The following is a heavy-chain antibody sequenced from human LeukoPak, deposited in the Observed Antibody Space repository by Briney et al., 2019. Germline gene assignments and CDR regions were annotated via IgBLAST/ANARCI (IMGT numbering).Heavy chain of an antibody. V-gene: IGHV3-15*01. Sequence: GGSLRLSCVASGFTFSNAWMSWVRQAPGKGLEWVGRIKSKTDGGTTDYAAPVKGRFSISRDDSKNTLYLQMNSLKTEDTAVYYCAKPARTDYVDYWGQGTLVTVSS. CDR1: GFTFSNAW. CDR3: AKPARTDYVDY. J-gene: IGHJ4*02. CDR2: IKSKTDGGTT. D-gene: IGHD1-14*01.